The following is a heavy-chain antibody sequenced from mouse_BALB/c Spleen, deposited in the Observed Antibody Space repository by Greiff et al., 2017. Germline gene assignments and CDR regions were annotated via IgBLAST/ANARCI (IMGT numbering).Heavy chain of an antibody. J-gene: IGHJ1*01. CDR3: ARGGDLLWLRRYFDV. CDR2: ISSGGST. Sequence: EVMLVESGGGLVKPGGSLKLSCAASGFTFSSYAMSWVRQTPEKRLEWVASISSGGSTYYPDSVKGRFTISRDNARNILYLQMSSLRSEDTAMYYCARGGDLLWLRRYFDVWGAGTTVTVSS. CDR1: GFTFSSYA. D-gene: IGHD2-2*01. V-gene: IGHV5-6-5*01.